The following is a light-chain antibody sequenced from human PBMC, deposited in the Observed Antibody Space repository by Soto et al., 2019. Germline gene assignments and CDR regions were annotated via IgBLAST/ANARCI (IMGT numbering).Light chain of an antibody. V-gene: IGKV3-15*01. CDR1: QGIGDT. CDR3: QRYVNWPPIR. J-gene: IGKJ5*01. Sequence: EVVMRQSLATLSVSPGEGATLSCRASQGIGDTLAWYQHKPGPTPRLVIYDTSTRAIGVSSRFSGSRSGALFTLAINSLQFEVFAVYDCQRYVNWPPIRFGLGIRLQ. CDR2: DTS.